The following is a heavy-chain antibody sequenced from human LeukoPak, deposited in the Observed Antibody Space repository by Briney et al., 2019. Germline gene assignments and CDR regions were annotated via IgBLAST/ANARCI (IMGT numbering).Heavy chain of an antibody. CDR2: IYYSGST. J-gene: IGHJ6*02. CDR1: GGSISSYY. Sequence: PSETLSLTCTVSGGSISSYYWSWIRQPPGKGLEWIGYIYYSGSTNYNPSLKSRVTISVDTSKNQFSLKLSSVTAADTAVHYCARAPIAYYYYGMDVWGQGTTVTVSS. CDR3: ARAPIAYYYYGMDV. V-gene: IGHV4-59*01.